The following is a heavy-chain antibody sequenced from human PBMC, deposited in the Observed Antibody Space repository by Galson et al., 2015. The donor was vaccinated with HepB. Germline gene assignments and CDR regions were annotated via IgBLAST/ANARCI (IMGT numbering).Heavy chain of an antibody. CDR3: AKPRKSYYDSSGYPFDY. CDR1: GFTFDTYA. D-gene: IGHD3-22*01. J-gene: IGHJ4*02. V-gene: IGHV3-23*01. CDR2: ITGGGSST. Sequence: SLRLSCAASGFTFDTYAMSWVRQAPGKGLAWVSSITGGGSSTYYADSVTGRFTISRDNSKNTPYLQLNSLRAEDAAVYYCAKPRKSYYDSSGYPFDYWGQGTLVTVSS.